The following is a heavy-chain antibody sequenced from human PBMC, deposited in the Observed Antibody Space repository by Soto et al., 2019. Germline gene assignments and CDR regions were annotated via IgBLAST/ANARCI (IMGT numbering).Heavy chain of an antibody. V-gene: IGHV4-31*01. J-gene: IGHJ4*02. CDR2: IYYSGST. CDR3: ARDSGYGGNYFDY. Sequence: SEPLSLTCTVSGGSIISGGYCWSWHSKHPGKGLEWIGYIYYSGSTYYNPSLKSQVTISVDTSKNQFSLKLSSVTAADTAVYYCARDSGYGGNYFDYWGQGTLVTVSS. D-gene: IGHD4-17*01. CDR1: GGSIISGGYC.